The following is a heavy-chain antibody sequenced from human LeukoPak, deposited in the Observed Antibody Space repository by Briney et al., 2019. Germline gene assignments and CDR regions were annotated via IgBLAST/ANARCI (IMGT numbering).Heavy chain of an antibody. D-gene: IGHD2-2*02. CDR3: ARVVPAAIGRVGAFDI. CDR2: IIPFLAVS. V-gene: IGHV1-69*04. J-gene: IGHJ3*02. Sequence: SVKVSCKASGGSFSNYAFSWVRQTPRHGLEWMGRIIPFLAVSNYAQKFQGRVTLTADKSAGTAYMELSSLRSEDTAVYYCARVVPAAIGRVGAFDIWGQGTMVTVSS. CDR1: GGSFSNYA.